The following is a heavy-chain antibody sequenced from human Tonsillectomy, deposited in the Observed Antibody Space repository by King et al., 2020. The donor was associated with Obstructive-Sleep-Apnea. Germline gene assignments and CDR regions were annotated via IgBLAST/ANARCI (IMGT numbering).Heavy chain of an antibody. CDR3: ARKLHGPTPDRYFDL. D-gene: IGHD1-14*01. CDR2: INYSGST. V-gene: IGHV4-31*03. Sequence: QVQLQESGPGLVKPSQTLSLTCTVSGGSISSGAYYWSWIRQHPGKGLEWIGYINYSGSTYYNPSLKSRVTISVDTSKNQFSLKLSSVTAADTAVYYCARKLHGPTPDRYFDLWGRGTLVTVSS. CDR1: GGSISSGAYY. J-gene: IGHJ2*01.